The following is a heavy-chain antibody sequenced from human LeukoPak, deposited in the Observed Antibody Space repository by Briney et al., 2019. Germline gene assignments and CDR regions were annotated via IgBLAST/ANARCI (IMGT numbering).Heavy chain of an antibody. Sequence: PSETLSLTCTVSGGSINSYYWSWIRQPPGKGLEWIGYIHYSGSTNYNPSLKGRVSISADTSKTQFSLNLSSVTAADTAVYYCARQGDYIWGSYRNPFGYWGQGTLVTVSS. CDR2: IHYSGST. D-gene: IGHD3-16*02. CDR3: ARQGDYIWGSYRNPFGY. J-gene: IGHJ4*02. V-gene: IGHV4-59*08. CDR1: GGSINSYY.